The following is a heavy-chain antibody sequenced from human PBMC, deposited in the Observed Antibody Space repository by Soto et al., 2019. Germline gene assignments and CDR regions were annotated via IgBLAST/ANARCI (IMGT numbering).Heavy chain of an antibody. J-gene: IGHJ6*02. CDR2: IYYSGTT. Sequence: SETLSLTCTVSGGSISSYYWSWIRQPPGKGLEWIGYIYYSGTTNYNPSLKSRVTISVDTSKNQFSLKLSSVTAADTAVYYCARGGSPMKYYYGMDVWSQGTTDTVSS. CDR3: ARGGSPMKYYYGMDV. V-gene: IGHV4-59*01. D-gene: IGHD3-16*01. CDR1: GGSISSYY.